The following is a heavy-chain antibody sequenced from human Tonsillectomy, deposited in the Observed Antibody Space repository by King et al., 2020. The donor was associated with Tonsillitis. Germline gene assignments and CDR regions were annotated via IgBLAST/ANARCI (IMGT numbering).Heavy chain of an antibody. D-gene: IGHD6-19*01. V-gene: IGHV4-34*01. J-gene: IGHJ4*02. CDR3: ARWDSSGWYYFDY. CDR1: GGSFSGYY. Sequence: VQLQQWGAGLLKPSETLSLTCAVYGGSFSGYYWSWIRQPPGKGLEWIGEINHSGSTNYNPSLKSRVTITVDTSKNQFSLKLSSVTAADTAVYYCARWDSSGWYYFDYWGQGTLVTVSS. CDR2: INHSGST.